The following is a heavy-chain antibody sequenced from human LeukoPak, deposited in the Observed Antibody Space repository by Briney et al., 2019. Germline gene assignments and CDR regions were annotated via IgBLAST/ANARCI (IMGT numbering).Heavy chain of an antibody. CDR3: ARTDSSGYYLIDY. CDR1: GGSFTTYY. V-gene: IGHV4-34*01. Sequence: PSETLSLTCAVYGGSFTTYYWNWIRQPPGKGLEWIGESNHSGSTNYNPSLKSRVTISVDTSKNQFSLKLSSVTAADTAVYYCARTDSSGYYLIDYWGQGTLVTVSS. J-gene: IGHJ4*02. D-gene: IGHD3-22*01. CDR2: SNHSGST.